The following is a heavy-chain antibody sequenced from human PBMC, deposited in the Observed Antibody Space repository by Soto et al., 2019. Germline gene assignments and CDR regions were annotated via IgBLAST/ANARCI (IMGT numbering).Heavy chain of an antibody. J-gene: IGHJ6*02. Sequence: PGGSLRLSCAASGFTVSSNYMSWVRQAPGKGLEWVSVIYSGGSTYYADSVKGRFTISRDNSKNTLYLQMNSLRAEDTAVYYCARDTQGYSYGRGSYYDGMDVWGQGTTVTVSS. CDR1: GFTVSSNY. CDR3: ARDTQGYSYGRGSYYDGMDV. D-gene: IGHD5-18*01. CDR2: IYSGGST. V-gene: IGHV3-53*01.